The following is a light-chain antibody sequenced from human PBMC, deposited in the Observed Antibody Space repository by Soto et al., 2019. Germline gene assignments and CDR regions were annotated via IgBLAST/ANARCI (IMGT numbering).Light chain of an antibody. V-gene: IGLV2-14*01. J-gene: IGLJ1*01. Sequence: QSALTQPASMSGSPGQSITIPCTGTSSDVGGYNFVSWYQQHPGKAPKLMIYHVTNRPSGVSSRFSGSKSGNTASLTISGLQAEDEADHYCSSYTSNITPYVFGTGTKLTVL. CDR3: SSYTSNITPYV. CDR1: SSDVGGYNF. CDR2: HVT.